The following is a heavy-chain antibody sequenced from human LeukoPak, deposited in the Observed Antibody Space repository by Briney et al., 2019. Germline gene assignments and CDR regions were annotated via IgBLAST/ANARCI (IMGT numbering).Heavy chain of an antibody. D-gene: IGHD2-8*01. Sequence: GGSLRLSCAASGFTFSSYSMNWVRQAPGKGLEWVSSISSSSSYIYYADSVKGRFTISRDNAKNSLYLQMNSLRAEDTAVYYCARVRKYCTNGVSSRYYFDYWGQGTLVTVSS. V-gene: IGHV3-21*01. CDR3: ARVRKYCTNGVSSRYYFDY. J-gene: IGHJ4*02. CDR1: GFTFSSYS. CDR2: ISSSSSYI.